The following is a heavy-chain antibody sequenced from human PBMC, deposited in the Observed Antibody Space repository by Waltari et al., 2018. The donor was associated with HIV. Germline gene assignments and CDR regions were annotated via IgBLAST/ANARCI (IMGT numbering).Heavy chain of an antibody. D-gene: IGHD3-10*01. CDR1: GFTLTDYA. V-gene: IGHV3-33*01. CDR2: LWCDGNTR. CDR3: ARQGNTGTYFGGHR. J-gene: IGHJ4*02. Sequence: QVHLVESGGTVVQPGKSLRLSCVTDGFTLTDYAMSWFRQTPGGGLQWVAILWCDGNTRFYAPFVRGRFSISRDNTKKTVFLQMRALRADDTGVYFCARQGNTGTYFGGHRWGRGT.